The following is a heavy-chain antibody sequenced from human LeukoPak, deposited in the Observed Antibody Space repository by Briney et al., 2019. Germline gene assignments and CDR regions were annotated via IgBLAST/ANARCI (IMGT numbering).Heavy chain of an antibody. V-gene: IGHV4-4*07. CDR1: GGSISSYY. CDR2: IYTSGST. D-gene: IGHD3-10*01. Sequence: PSETLSLTCTVSGGSISSYYWSWIRQPAGKGLEWIGRIYTSGSTNYNPSLKSRVTMSVDTSKNQFSLKLSSVTAADTAVYYCARAGMVRGVYNWFDPWGQGTLVTVPS. J-gene: IGHJ5*02. CDR3: ARAGMVRGVYNWFDP.